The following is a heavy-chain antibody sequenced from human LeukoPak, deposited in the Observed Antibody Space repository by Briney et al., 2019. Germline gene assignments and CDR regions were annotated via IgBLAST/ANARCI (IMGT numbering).Heavy chain of an antibody. CDR1: GFTFDDYA. V-gene: IGHV3-9*01. J-gene: IGHJ3*02. CDR3: VGGWPYDAFDI. Sequence: GGSLRLSCAASGFTFDDYAMHWVRQAPGKGLEWVSGISWNSGSIGYADSVKGRFTISRDNAKNTLYLQMNGLRAEDTAVYYCVGGWPYDAFDIWGQGTMVTVSS. D-gene: IGHD6-19*01. CDR2: ISWNSGSI.